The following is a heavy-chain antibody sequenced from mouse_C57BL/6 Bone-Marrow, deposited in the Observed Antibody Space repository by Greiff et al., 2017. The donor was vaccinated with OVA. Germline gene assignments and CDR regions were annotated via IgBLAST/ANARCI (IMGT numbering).Heavy chain of an antibody. Sequence: QVQLQQSGAELAKPGASVKLSCKASGYTFTSYWMHWVKQMPGQGLEWIGYINPSSGYTKYTQKFKDKATLTADKSSSTAYMQLSRLTYEDSAVYYCANYDYEAMDYWGQGTSVTVSS. CDR2: INPSSGYT. CDR3: ANYDYEAMDY. J-gene: IGHJ4*01. V-gene: IGHV1-7*01. CDR1: GYTFTSYW.